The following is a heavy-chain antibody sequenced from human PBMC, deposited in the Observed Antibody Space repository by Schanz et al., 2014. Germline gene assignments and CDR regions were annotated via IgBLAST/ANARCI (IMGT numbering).Heavy chain of an antibody. Sequence: EMQLLESGGGLIQPGGSLRLSCAASGFTFSTHAMSWVRQAPGKGLEWVSSISGDHRNTFYADSVKGRFTMSRDNAKNSVFLQMNSLRAEDTAVCYCARDRRNADLDYWGQGTLXTVSS. CDR1: GFTFSTHA. CDR2: ISGDHRNT. D-gene: IGHD1-1*01. V-gene: IGHV3-23*01. J-gene: IGHJ4*02. CDR3: ARDRRNADLDY.